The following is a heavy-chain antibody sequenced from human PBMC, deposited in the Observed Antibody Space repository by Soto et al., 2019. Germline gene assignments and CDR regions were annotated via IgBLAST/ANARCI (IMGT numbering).Heavy chain of an antibody. CDR1: GYSFSNYW. D-gene: IGHD3-22*01. J-gene: IGHJ6*02. CDR3: ARGYYYDSSGGTRGYYYYYGMDV. Sequence: PGESLKISCQGSGYSFSNYWIGWVRQMPGKGLEWMGIIYPGDSDTKYSPSFQGQVTISVDKSITTAYLQWSSLKASDTAMDYCARGYYYDSSGGTRGYYYYYGMDVWGEGTTVTV. CDR2: IYPGDSDT. V-gene: IGHV5-51*01.